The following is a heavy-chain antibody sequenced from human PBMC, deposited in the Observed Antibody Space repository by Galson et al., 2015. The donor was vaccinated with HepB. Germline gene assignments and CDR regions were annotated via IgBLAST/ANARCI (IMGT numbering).Heavy chain of an antibody. J-gene: IGHJ6*02. D-gene: IGHD5-18*01. V-gene: IGHV1-8*01. Sequence: SVKVSCKASGYTFTSYDINWVRQATGQGLEWMGWMNPNSGNTGYAQKFQGRVTMTRNTSISTAYMELSSLRSEDTAVYYCARGGYSYGFYYYYGMDVWGQGTTVTVSS. CDR1: GYTFTSYD. CDR3: ARGGYSYGFYYYYGMDV. CDR2: MNPNSGNT.